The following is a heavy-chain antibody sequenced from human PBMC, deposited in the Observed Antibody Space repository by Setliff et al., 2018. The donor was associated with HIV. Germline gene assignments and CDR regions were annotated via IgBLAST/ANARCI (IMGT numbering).Heavy chain of an antibody. J-gene: IGHJ3*02. Sequence: ASVKVSCQAFGYSFTSYFLHWVRQAPGQGLEWLGIIDPNGGATNNAQKLQGRLTVTTDTSTSTLYMELSNLRSDDTAVYYCARAGGGATDQAFDIWGQGTMVTVSS. V-gene: IGHV1-46*01. CDR1: GYSFTSYF. D-gene: IGHD2-2*01. CDR2: IDPNGGAT. CDR3: ARAGGGATDQAFDI.